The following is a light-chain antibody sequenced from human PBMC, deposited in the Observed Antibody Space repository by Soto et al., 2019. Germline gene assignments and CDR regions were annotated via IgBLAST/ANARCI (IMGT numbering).Light chain of an antibody. J-gene: IGLJ1*01. CDR3: SSYSSSSTNYL. CDR2: DVS. Sequence: QSVLTQPASVSGSPGQSITISCTGTSSDVGGYDYVSWYQHHPGKAPRVMIFDVSNRPSGVSSRFSGSKSGNTASLTISGLQAEDEADYYCSSYSSSSTNYLFGTGTKGTVL. CDR1: SSDVGGYDY. V-gene: IGLV2-14*01.